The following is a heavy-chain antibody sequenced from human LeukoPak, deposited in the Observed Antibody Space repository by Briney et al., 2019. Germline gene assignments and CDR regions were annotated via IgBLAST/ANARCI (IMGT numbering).Heavy chain of an antibody. J-gene: IGHJ3*02. CDR2: IYYSGST. CDR3: ARQLPHRITMIVVGGAFDI. CDR1: GGSISSSSYY. D-gene: IGHD3-22*01. V-gene: IGHV4-39*01. Sequence: KPSETLSLTCTVSGGSISSSSYYWGWIRQPPGKGLEWVGSIYYSGSTYYNPSLKSRVTISVDTSKNQFSLKLSSVTAADTAVYYCARQLPHRITMIVVGGAFDIWGQGTMVTVSS.